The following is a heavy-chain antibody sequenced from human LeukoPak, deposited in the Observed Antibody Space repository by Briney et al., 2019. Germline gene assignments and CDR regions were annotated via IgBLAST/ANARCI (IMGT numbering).Heavy chain of an antibody. D-gene: IGHD3-10*01. V-gene: IGHV4-39*01. CDR3: ASGSYYYGSGSSKLFDY. Sequence: SETLSLTCAVYGGSFSSYYWGWIRQPPGKGLEWIGSIYYSGSTYYNPSLKSRVTISVDTSKNQFSLKLSSVTAADTAVYYCASGSYYYGSGSSKLFDYWGQGTLVTVSS. CDR2: IYYSGST. J-gene: IGHJ4*02. CDR1: GGSFSSYY.